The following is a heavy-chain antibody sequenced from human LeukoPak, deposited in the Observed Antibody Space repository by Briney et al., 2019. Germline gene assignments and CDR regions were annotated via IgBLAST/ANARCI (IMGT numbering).Heavy chain of an antibody. V-gene: IGHV3-53*01. CDR3: AREGPRGNSQFDY. CDR1: GFTVSSNY. J-gene: IGHJ4*02. D-gene: IGHD2/OR15-2a*01. Sequence: GGSLRLSCAASGFTVSSNYMSWVRQAPGKGLEWVSVIYSGGSTYYADSVKGRLTISRDNSKNTLYLQMNSLRAEDTAIYYCAREGPRGNSQFDYWGQGTLVTVSS. CDR2: IYSGGST.